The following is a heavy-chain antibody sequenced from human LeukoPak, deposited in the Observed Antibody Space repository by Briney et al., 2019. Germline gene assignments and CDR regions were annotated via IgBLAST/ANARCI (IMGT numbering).Heavy chain of an antibody. CDR2: RWYDGSNK. D-gene: IGHD4-23*01. CDR3: ARRTNTVAPVFDY. V-gene: IGHV3-33*01. Sequence: PGRSLRLSCAASGFTFSSYGMHWVRQAPGKGLEWVAVRWYDGSNKYYADSVKGRFTISRDNSKNTLYLQMNSLRAEDTAVYYCARRTNTVAPVFDYWGQGTLVTVSS. J-gene: IGHJ4*02. CDR1: GFTFSSYG.